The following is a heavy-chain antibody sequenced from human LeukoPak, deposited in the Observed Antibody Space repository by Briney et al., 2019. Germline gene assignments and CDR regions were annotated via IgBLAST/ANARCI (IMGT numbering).Heavy chain of an antibody. Sequence: SVKVSCKASGGTFSSYAISWVRQAPGQGLEWMGGIIPIFGTANYAQKFQGRVTITTDESTSTAYMELSSLRSEATAVYYCAREEPGIAAAGSKGGSWFDPWGQGTLVTVSS. D-gene: IGHD6-13*01. V-gene: IGHV1-69*05. CDR1: GGTFSSYA. J-gene: IGHJ5*02. CDR2: IIPIFGTA. CDR3: AREEPGIAAAGSKGGSWFDP.